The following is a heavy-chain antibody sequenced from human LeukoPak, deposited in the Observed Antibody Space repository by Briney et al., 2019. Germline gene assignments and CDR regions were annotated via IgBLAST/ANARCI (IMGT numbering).Heavy chain of an antibody. CDR3: ARALAVTGYYYGMDV. V-gene: IGHV1-18*01. Sequence: ASVKVSCKASGYTFTSYGISWVRQAPGQGLEWMGWISPYNGNTNYAQKLQGRVTMTTDTSTTTAYMELRSLRSDDTAVYYCARALAVTGYYYGMDVWGQGTTVTVSS. CDR2: ISPYNGNT. D-gene: IGHD4-11*01. J-gene: IGHJ6*02. CDR1: GYTFTSYG.